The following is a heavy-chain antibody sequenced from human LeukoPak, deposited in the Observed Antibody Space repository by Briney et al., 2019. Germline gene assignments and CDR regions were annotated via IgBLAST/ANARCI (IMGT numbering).Heavy chain of an antibody. CDR2: IDPSDSYT. D-gene: IGHD6-13*01. J-gene: IGHJ6*04. V-gene: IGHV5-10-1*01. CDR3: ARRDRSSSWYPNYYYYGMDV. Sequence: PGASLKISCKGSGSSSTSYWIGWVRQLPGKGLEWMGRIDPSDSYTNYSPSFQGHVTISADKSISTAYLQWSSLKASDTAMYYCARRDRSSSWYPNYYYYGMDVWGKGTTVTVSS. CDR1: GSSSTSYW.